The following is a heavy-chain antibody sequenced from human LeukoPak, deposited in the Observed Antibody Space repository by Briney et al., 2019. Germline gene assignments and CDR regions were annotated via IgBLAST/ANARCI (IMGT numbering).Heavy chain of an antibody. V-gene: IGHV3-7*03. D-gene: IGHD2-2*01. CDR3: ARRALRYCSSTSCPAQYYGVDV. CDR1: GFLFSSYW. Sequence: GSLRLSFAASGFLFSSYWMSWVRQAPGKGLEWVANIKEDGSEKYYVDSVKGRFTISRDNAKNSLYLQTNNLRAEDTAVYYCARRALRYCSSTSCPAQYYGVDVWGKGTTVTVSS. CDR2: IKEDGSEK. J-gene: IGHJ6*04.